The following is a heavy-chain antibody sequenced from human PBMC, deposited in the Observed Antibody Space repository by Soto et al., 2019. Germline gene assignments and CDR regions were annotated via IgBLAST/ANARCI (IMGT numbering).Heavy chain of an antibody. D-gene: IGHD6-19*01. CDR1: GGSISSSSYY. V-gene: IGHV4-39*01. CDR3: ARHVPTGTLPLVIAVAGKGYNWFDP. CDR2: IYYSGST. J-gene: IGHJ5*02. Sequence: SETLSLTCTVSGGSISSSSYYWGWIRQPPGKGLEWIGSIYYSGSTYYNPSLKSRVTISVDTSKNQFSLKLSSVTAADTAVYYCARHVPTGTLPLVIAVAGKGYNWFDPWGQGTLVTV.